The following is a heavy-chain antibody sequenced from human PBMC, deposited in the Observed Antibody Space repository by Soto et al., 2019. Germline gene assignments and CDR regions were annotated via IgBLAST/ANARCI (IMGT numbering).Heavy chain of an antibody. CDR2: INPNSGGT. CDR3: ASRYCSSTSCHYGMDV. Sequence: ASVKVSCKASGYTFTGYYMHWVRQAPGQGLEWMGWINPNSGGTNYAQKFQGRVTMTRDTSISTAYMELSRLRSDDTAVYYCASRYCSSTSCHYGMDVWGQGTTVTVYS. J-gene: IGHJ6*02. V-gene: IGHV1-2*02. CDR1: GYTFTGYY. D-gene: IGHD2-2*01.